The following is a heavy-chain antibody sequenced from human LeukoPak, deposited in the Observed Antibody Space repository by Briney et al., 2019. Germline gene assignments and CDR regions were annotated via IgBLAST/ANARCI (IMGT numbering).Heavy chain of an antibody. CDR3: AKIGCGGDCYTLADY. D-gene: IGHD2-21*02. CDR1: GFTFSSFG. CDR2: ISYDGSNK. V-gene: IGHV3-30*18. J-gene: IGHJ4*02. Sequence: GGSLRLSCAASGFTFSSFGMHWVRQAPGKGLEWVAVISYDGSNKYFVDSVKGRFTISRDNSKNTLYLQMNSLRAEDTAVYYCAKIGCGGDCYTLADYWGQGTLVTVSS.